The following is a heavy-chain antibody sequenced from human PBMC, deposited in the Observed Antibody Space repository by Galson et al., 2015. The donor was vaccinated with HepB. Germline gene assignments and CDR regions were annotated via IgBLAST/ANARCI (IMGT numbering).Heavy chain of an antibody. V-gene: IGHV1-2*02. Sequence: SVKVSCKASGYTFTDYYMHWVRQAPGQGLEWMGWINPNSGGTNYAQKFRGRVTMTRDTSISTAYMELSRLRSDDTAVYYCVRGFANYFDYWGQGTLVTVSS. CDR1: GYTFTDYY. CDR2: INPNSGGT. CDR3: VRGFANYFDY. J-gene: IGHJ4*02.